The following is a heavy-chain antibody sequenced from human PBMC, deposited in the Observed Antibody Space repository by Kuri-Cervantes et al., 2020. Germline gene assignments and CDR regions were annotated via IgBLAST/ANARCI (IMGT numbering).Heavy chain of an antibody. D-gene: IGHD5-12*01. V-gene: IGHV1-46*01. CDR3: ARDRGGGYVGGYFDY. CDR1: GYTFTGYY. CDR2: INPSGGST. Sequence: ASVKVSCKASGYTFTGYYVHWVRQAPGQGLEWMGIINPSGGSTSYAQKFQGRVTMTRDTSTSTVYMELSSLRSEDTAVYYCARDRGGGYVGGYFDYWGQGSLVTVSS. J-gene: IGHJ4*02.